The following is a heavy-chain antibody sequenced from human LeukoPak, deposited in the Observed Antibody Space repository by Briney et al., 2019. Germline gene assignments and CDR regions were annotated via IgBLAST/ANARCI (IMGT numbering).Heavy chain of an antibody. V-gene: IGHV4-34*01. CDR1: GGSFSGYY. D-gene: IGHD2-2*01. CDR2: IYYSGST. Sequence: SETLSLTCAVYGGSFSGYYWSWIRQPPGKGLEWIGSIYYSGSTYYNPSLKSRVTISVDTSKNHFSLKLSSMTAADTAVYYCAREWVWDQLLEHFDYWGQGTLVTVSS. CDR3: AREWVWDQLLEHFDY. J-gene: IGHJ4*02.